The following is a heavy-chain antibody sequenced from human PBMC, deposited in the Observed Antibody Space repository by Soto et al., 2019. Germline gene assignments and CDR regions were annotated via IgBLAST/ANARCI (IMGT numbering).Heavy chain of an antibody. D-gene: IGHD1-26*01. V-gene: IGHV4-59*01. CDR2: IYYSGST. CDR1: GGSISSYY. CDR3: ATKPSGSAWFYFDY. J-gene: IGHJ4*02. Sequence: SETLSLTCTVSGGSISSYYWSWIRQPPGEGLEWIGYIYYSGSTNYNPSLKSRVTISVDTSKNQFSLKLSSVTAADTAVYYCATKPSGSAWFYFDYWGQGTLVTVSS.